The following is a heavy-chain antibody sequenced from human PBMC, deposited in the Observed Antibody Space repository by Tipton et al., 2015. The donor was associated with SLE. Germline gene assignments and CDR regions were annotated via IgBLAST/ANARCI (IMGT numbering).Heavy chain of an antibody. J-gene: IGHJ4*02. D-gene: IGHD3-3*01. V-gene: IGHV4-38-2*02. CDR3: ARDLTIFGVVRDY. CDR2: IYHSGST. Sequence: TLSLTCTVSGVSISSYYWSWIRQPPGKGLEWIGSIYHSGSTYYNPSLKSRVTISVDTSKNQFSLNLSSVTAADTAVYYCARDLTIFGVVRDYWGQGTLVTVSS. CDR1: GVSISSYY.